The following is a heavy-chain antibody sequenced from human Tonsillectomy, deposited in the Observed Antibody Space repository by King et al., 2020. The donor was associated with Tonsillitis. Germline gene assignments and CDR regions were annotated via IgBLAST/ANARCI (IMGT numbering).Heavy chain of an antibody. Sequence: QVQLQQWGAGLLKPSETLSLTCAVYGGSFSGYYWSWIRQPPGKGLEWIGEINHSGSTNYNPSLKSLVTISVDTSKNQFSLKLSSVTAADTAVYYCARALGYCSSTSCSPFDYWGQGTLVTVSS. V-gene: IGHV4-34*01. CDR1: GGSFSGYY. J-gene: IGHJ4*02. CDR2: INHSGST. CDR3: ARALGYCSSTSCSPFDY. D-gene: IGHD2-2*01.